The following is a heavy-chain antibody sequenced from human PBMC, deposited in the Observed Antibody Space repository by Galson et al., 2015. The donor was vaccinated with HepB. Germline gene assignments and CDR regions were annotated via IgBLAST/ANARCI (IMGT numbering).Heavy chain of an antibody. CDR1: GGSISSYY. V-gene: IGHV4-59*08. CDR2: IYYSGST. CDR3: ARAPGAAGADAFDI. J-gene: IGHJ3*02. Sequence: ETLSLTCTVSGGSISSYYWSWIRQPPGKGLEWIGYIYYSGSTNYNPSLKSRVTISVDTSKNQFSLKLSSVTAADTAVYYCARAPGAAGADAFDIWGQGTMVTVSS. D-gene: IGHD4/OR15-4a*01.